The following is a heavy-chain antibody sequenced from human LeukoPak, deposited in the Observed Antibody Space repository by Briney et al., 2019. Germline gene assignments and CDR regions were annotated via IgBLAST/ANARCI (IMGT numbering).Heavy chain of an antibody. J-gene: IGHJ5*02. V-gene: IGHV1-2*02. CDR3: ARTDDDILTGYRFDP. Sequence: ASVKVSCKASGYTFTGYYMHWVRQAPGQGLEWMGWINPNSGGTNYAQKFQGRVTMTRDTSISTAYMELSRPRSDDTAVYYCARTDDDILTGYRFDPWGQGTLVTVSS. CDR1: GYTFTGYY. D-gene: IGHD3-9*01. CDR2: INPNSGGT.